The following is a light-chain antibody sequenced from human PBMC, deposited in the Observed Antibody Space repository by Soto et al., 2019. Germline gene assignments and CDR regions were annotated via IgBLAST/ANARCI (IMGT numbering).Light chain of an antibody. CDR2: DVS. Sequence: QSVLTQPASVSGSPGQSITISCTGTSSDVGGYNYVSWYQQHPGKAPKLMIYDVSNRPSGVSNRFSGSKSGNTASLTISGLQAEDEADYYCSSYTGSSTLPYVFGTGTRSPS. CDR3: SSYTGSSTLPYV. CDR1: SSDVGGYNY. J-gene: IGLJ1*01. V-gene: IGLV2-14*01.